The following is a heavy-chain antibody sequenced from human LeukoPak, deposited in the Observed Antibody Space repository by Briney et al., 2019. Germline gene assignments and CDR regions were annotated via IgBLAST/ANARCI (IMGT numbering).Heavy chain of an antibody. CDR3: ASSRATAYYYDSSGYYPLGY. CDR2: ISYDGIYK. D-gene: IGHD3-22*01. Sequence: QTGGSLRLSCAASGFTFSSNAMNWVRQAPGRGLEWVAIISYDGIYKYYADSVKGRFTISRDNSKNTLYLQMNSLRAEDTAVYYCASSRATAYYYDSSGYYPLGYWGQGTLVTVSS. V-gene: IGHV3-30-3*01. J-gene: IGHJ4*02. CDR1: GFTFSSNA.